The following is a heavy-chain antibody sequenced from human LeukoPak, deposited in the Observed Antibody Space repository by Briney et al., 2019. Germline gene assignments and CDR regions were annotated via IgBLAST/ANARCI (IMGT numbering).Heavy chain of an antibody. CDR1: GGSISSYY. J-gene: IGHJ3*02. CDR3: ASFLRLAAGSITIFGVVIPRHDAFDI. V-gene: IGHV4-59*08. CDR2: TYHSGST. D-gene: IGHD3-3*01. Sequence: SETLSLTCTVSGGSISSYYCSWIRQPPGKGLEWIGYTYHSGSTNYNPSLKSRVTISVDTSKNQFSPKLSSVTAADTAVYYCASFLRLAAGSITIFGVVIPRHDAFDIWGQGTMVTVSS.